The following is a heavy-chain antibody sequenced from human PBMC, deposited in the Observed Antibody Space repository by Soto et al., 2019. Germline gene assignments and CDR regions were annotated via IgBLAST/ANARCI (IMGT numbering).Heavy chain of an antibody. Sequence: AASVKVSCKASGYTFTGYYMHWVRQAPGQGLEWMGWINPNSGGTNYAQKFQGWVTMTRDTSISTAYMELSRLRSDDTAVYYCARHRIVGATRKYYYGMDVWGQGTTVTVSS. CDR3: ARHRIVGATRKYYYGMDV. CDR2: INPNSGGT. CDR1: GYTFTGYY. J-gene: IGHJ6*02. V-gene: IGHV1-2*04. D-gene: IGHD1-26*01.